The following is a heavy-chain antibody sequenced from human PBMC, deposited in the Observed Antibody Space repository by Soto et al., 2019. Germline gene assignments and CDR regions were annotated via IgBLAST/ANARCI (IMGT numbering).Heavy chain of an antibody. CDR3: ARVVRFCSSPSCRGRNWFDP. J-gene: IGHJ5*02. V-gene: IGHV4-30-4*01. Sequence: PXETLSLTCSVAGCSISSGDYYWSWIRQPPGKGLEWIGYMFYTGTTYYNPSLKSRITISMGTSKNQFSLRLTSVTAADTAEYHCARVVRFCSSPSCRGRNWFDPWGQGTGVTVS. CDR2: MFYTGTT. CDR1: GCSISSGDYY. D-gene: IGHD2-2*01.